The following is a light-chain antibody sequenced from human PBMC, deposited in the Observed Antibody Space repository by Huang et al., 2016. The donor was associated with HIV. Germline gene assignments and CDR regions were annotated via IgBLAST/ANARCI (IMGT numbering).Light chain of an antibody. CDR1: QTINNF. Sequence: DIHMTQSPSSLSASVGDRVNITCRASQTINNFLNWYRHKPGKAPELLIYAASNLQGGVPPRFSGSGSGTDFTLTITGLQPEDFATYYCQQSYTTPLVSFGQGTRLDFK. J-gene: IGKJ5*01. V-gene: IGKV1-39*01. CDR3: QQSYTTPLVS. CDR2: AAS.